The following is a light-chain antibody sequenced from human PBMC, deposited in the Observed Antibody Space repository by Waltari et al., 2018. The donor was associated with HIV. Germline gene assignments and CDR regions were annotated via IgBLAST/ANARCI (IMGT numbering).Light chain of an antibody. J-gene: IGKJ1*01. V-gene: IGKV1-5*03. CDR2: SAS. Sequence: DIQMTQSPSTLSASVGDRVTITCRASQSISTWLAWYQQKPGKAPSLLIYSASTLQSGVPSRFSGSGCGTEFSLTISSLQSDDFATYYCQQYYSSSAFGPGTKVEIK. CDR1: QSISTW. CDR3: QQYYSSSA.